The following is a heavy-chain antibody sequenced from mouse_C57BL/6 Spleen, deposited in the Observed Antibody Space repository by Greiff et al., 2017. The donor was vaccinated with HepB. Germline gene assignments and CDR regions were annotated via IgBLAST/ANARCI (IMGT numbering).Heavy chain of an antibody. CDR2: IDPSDSYT. Sequence: QVQLQQPGAELVMPGASVKLSCKASGYTFTSYWMHWVKQRPGQGLEWIGEIDPSDSYTNYNQKFKGKSTLTVDKSSSTAYMQLSSLTSEDSAVYYCARGGNYKFAYWGQGTPVTVPA. CDR3: ARGGNYKFAY. CDR1: GYTFTSYW. V-gene: IGHV1-69*01. J-gene: IGHJ3*01. D-gene: IGHD2-1*01.